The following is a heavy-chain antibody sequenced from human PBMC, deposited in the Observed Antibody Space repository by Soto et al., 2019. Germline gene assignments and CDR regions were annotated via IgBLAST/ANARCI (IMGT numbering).Heavy chain of an antibody. V-gene: IGHV3-23*01. CDR1: GFTFSRYA. D-gene: IGHD1-26*01. J-gene: IGHJ4*02. CDR3: AKPSRGTYRNYFDY. Sequence: EVHLLESGGDFEQPGGSLRLSCAASGFTFSRYAMNWVRQAPGKGLEWVSGISDSGGSTYYADSVKGRFTISRDNSKDTLYLQMSSLRVEDTAVYYCAKPSRGTYRNYFDYWGQGTLVTVSS. CDR2: ISDSGGST.